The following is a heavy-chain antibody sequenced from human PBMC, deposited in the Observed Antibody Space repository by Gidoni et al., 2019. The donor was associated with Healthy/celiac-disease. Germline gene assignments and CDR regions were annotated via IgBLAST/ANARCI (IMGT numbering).Heavy chain of an antibody. CDR1: GVTFSSYA. CDR2: ILPNFGTA. V-gene: IGHV1-69*06. D-gene: IGHD3-16*02. Sequence: QVQLVQSGAEVKKPGSSVKVSCKAAGVTFSSYAISWVRQPPGQGLEWMGGILPNFGTANYAQKFQGRVTITADKSTSTAYMELSSLRSEDTAVYYCARGGYDYVWGSYRPGPYFDYWGQGTLVTVSS. J-gene: IGHJ4*02. CDR3: ARGGYDYVWGSYRPGPYFDY.